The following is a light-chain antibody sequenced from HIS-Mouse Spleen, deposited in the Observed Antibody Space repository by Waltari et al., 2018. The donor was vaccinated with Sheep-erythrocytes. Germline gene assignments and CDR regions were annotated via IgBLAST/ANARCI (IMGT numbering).Light chain of an antibody. CDR2: GKN. J-gene: IGLJ1*01. CDR1: SLRSYY. Sequence: SSELTQDPAVSVALGQTVRITCQGDSLRSYYASWYQQKPGQAPVLVIYGKNNRTSGIPDRFSGSSSGNTASLTITGAQAEDEADYYCCSYAGSYNHVFATGTKVTVL. V-gene: IGLV3-19*01. CDR3: CSYAGSYNHV.